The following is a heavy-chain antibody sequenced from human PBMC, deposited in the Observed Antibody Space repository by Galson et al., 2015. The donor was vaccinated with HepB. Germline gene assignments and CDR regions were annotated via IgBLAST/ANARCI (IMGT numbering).Heavy chain of an antibody. V-gene: IGHV1-24*01. D-gene: IGHD3-22*01. CDR2: FDPEDGET. J-gene: IGHJ3*02. Sequence: SVKVSCKVSGYTLTELSMHWVRQAPGKGLEWMGGFDPEDGETIYAQKFLGRVTMTEDTSTDTAYMELSSLRSEDTAVYYCATESPPRPLYYYDSSGAFDIWGQGTMVTVSS. CDR3: ATESPPRPLYYYDSSGAFDI. CDR1: GYTLTELS.